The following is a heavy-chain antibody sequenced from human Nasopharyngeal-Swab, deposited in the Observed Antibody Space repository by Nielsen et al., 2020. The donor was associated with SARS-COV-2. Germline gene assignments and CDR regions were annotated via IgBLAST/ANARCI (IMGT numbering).Heavy chain of an antibody. CDR1: GFTFSSYW. CDR2: IKQDGSEK. D-gene: IGHD4-23*01. V-gene: IGHV3-7*03. CDR3: AKVVSTVAHDYYYGMDV. J-gene: IGHJ6*02. Sequence: GGSLRLSCAASGFTFSSYWMSWVRQAPGKGLEWVANIKQDGSEKYYVDSVKGRFTISRDNAKNSLYLQMNSLRAEDTAVYYCAKVVSTVAHDYYYGMDVWGQGTTVTVSS.